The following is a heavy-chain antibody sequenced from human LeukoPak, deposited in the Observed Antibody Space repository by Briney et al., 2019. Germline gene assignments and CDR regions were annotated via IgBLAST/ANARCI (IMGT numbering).Heavy chain of an antibody. Sequence: GGSLRLSCAASGFIFSSYDMHWVRQVPGKGLVWVSRINSDGSSTTYADSVKGRFTISRDNARNTLYLQMNSLRAEDTAVYYCARGRGTIYMFDYWGQGTLVTVSS. V-gene: IGHV3-74*01. CDR3: ARGRGTIYMFDY. CDR2: INSDGSST. J-gene: IGHJ4*02. CDR1: GFIFSSYD. D-gene: IGHD2/OR15-2a*01.